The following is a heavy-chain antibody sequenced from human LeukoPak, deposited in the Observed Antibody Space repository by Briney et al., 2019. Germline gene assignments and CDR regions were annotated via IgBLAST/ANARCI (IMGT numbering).Heavy chain of an antibody. D-gene: IGHD2-2*01. J-gene: IGHJ6*03. CDR1: GYTFTSYA. V-gene: IGHV1-3*01. Sequence: ASVKVSCKASGYTFTSYAMHWVRQAPGQRLEWMGWINAGNGNTKYSQKFQGRVTMTTDTSTSTAYMELRSLRSDDTAVYYCARTPTTYCSSTSCHRKGYYYYYYMDVWGKGTTVTVSS. CDR2: INAGNGNT. CDR3: ARTPTTYCSSTSCHRKGYYYYYYMDV.